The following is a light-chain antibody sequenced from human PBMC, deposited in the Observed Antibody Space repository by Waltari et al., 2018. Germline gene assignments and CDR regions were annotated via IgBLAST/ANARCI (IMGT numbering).Light chain of an antibody. V-gene: IGLV2-23*01. CDR2: EGS. CDR1: SSDVGGYNF. J-gene: IGLJ1*01. Sequence: QSALTQPPSVSGSPGQSITISCTGTSSDVGGYNFVSWYQHHPGKAPKLMIFEGSRRPSGISNRFSGSKSGNTASLTISGLQAEDEADYYCCSYAGSRTYVFGAGTKVTVL. CDR3: CSYAGSRTYV.